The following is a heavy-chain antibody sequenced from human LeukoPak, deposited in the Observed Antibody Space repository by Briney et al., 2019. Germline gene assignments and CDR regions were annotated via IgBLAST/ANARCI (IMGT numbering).Heavy chain of an antibody. D-gene: IGHD6-13*01. J-gene: IGHJ4*02. Sequence: SETLSLTCAVSGDSISRNNWWSWVRPPPGKGLEWIGEIYQSGSTNYNPSLKSRVTISIDKSKNQFSLKLSSVTAADTAVYYCARVVGSSRRWPDYWGQGTLVTVSS. V-gene: IGHV4-4*02. CDR2: IYQSGST. CDR1: GDSISRNNW. CDR3: ARVVGSSRRWPDY.